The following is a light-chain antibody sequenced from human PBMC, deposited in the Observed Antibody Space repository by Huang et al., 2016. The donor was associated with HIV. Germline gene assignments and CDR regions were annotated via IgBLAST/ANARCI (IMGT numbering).Light chain of an antibody. V-gene: IGKV3-11*01. CDR2: DTS. CDR1: QSVSSY. Sequence: ELVLTQSPATLPLSPGQRATLSCRASQSVSSYLAWYQQKPGQAPRLIIYDTSKRATGVPARFSGSGSGTDFTLTINRLEPEDFAVYYCQQHSNWPLLGQGTKLEI. J-gene: IGKJ2*01. CDR3: QQHSNWPL.